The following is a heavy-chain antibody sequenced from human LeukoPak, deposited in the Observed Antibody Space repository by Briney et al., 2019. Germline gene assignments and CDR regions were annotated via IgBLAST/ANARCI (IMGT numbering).Heavy chain of an antibody. CDR3: ARDPAAGSDYFDY. CDR1: GFTFSSYW. Sequence: GGSLRLSCAASGFTFSSYWMSWVRQAPGKGLEWVANIKQDGSEKYYVDSVKGRFTISRDNSKNTLYLQMNSLRAEDTAVYYCARDPAAGSDYFDYWGQGTLVTVSS. D-gene: IGHD6-13*01. CDR2: IKQDGSEK. J-gene: IGHJ4*02. V-gene: IGHV3-7*01.